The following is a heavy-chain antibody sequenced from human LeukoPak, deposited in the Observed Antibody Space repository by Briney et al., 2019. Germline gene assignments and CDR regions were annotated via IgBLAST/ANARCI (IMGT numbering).Heavy chain of an antibody. CDR2: ISYSGTT. Sequence: SETLSLTCTVSGGSISSSGYYWGWIRQPPGKGLEWIGSISYSGTTYYNPSLKSRVTISVDTSKNQFSLKLSSVTAADTAVYYCARSIAYCGGDCYPYYFDYWGQGTLVTVSS. V-gene: IGHV4-39*07. D-gene: IGHD2-21*02. CDR1: GGSISSSGYY. J-gene: IGHJ4*02. CDR3: ARSIAYCGGDCYPYYFDY.